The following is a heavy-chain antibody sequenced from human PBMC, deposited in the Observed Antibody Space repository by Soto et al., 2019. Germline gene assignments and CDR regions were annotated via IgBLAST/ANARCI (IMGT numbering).Heavy chain of an antibody. Sequence: QVQLLQSGAEVKKPGASVKVSCKASGYTFTSYEINWVRQATGQGLEYLGWMNPDSGKTAYVQKFQSRVTMTWDTSISTAYMELSSLRSEDTAVYFCARGIKYGAYSRWFDPWGQGTLVTVSS. J-gene: IGHJ5*02. CDR1: GYTFTSYE. D-gene: IGHD4-17*01. CDR2: MNPDSGKT. CDR3: ARGIKYGAYSRWFDP. V-gene: IGHV1-8*01.